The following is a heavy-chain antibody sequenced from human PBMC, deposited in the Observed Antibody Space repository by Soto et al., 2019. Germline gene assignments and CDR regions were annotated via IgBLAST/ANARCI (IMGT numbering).Heavy chain of an antibody. J-gene: IGHJ6*02. V-gene: IGHV3-30*18. Sequence: QVQLVESGGGVVQPGGSLRLSCEASGFTFSKFGIHWVRQAPGKGLEWVAVVSYDGSFKYYADSVKGRFTISRDNSKNTLYLQMNRLRHEDTALYYCAKDSDQLLFDYYYYGMDVWGQGTTVTVSS. CDR1: GFTFSKFG. D-gene: IGHD2-2*01. CDR2: VSYDGSFK. CDR3: AKDSDQLLFDYYYYGMDV.